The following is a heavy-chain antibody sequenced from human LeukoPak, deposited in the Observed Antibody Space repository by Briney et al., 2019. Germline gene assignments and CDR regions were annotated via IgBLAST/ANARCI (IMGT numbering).Heavy chain of an antibody. J-gene: IGHJ4*02. CDR1: GGTFSSYA. Sequence: SVKVSCKASGGTFSSYAISWVRQAPGQGLEWMGGIIPIFGTANYAQKFQGRVTITADKSTSTAYMELSTLRSEDTAVYYCVTSYGFSNPYWGQGTLVTVSS. CDR3: VTSYGFSNPY. V-gene: IGHV1-69*06. CDR2: IIPIFGTA. D-gene: IGHD3-16*01.